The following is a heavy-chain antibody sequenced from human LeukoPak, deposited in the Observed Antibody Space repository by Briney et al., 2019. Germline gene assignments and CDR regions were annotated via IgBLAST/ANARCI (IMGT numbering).Heavy chain of an antibody. CDR1: GLTFDDYG. D-gene: IGHD3-10*01. CDR2: INWNGGST. V-gene: IGHV3-20*01. J-gene: IGHJ6*02. Sequence: GGSLRLSCAASGLTFDDYGMSWVRQAPGKGLEWVSGINWNGGSTGYADSVKGRFTISRDNAKNSLYLQMNSLRAEDTALYHCARDGSGSYYLSYYGMDVWGQGTTVTVSS. CDR3: ARDGSGSYYLSYYGMDV.